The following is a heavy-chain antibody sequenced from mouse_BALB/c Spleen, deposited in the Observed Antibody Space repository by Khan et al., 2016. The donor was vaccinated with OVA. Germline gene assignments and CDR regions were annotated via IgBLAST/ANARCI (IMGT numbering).Heavy chain of an antibody. CDR1: GYRFTSYI. CDR2: INPYNGAT. D-gene: IGHD4-1*01. Sequence: EVQLQQSGPELVKPGTSVKMSCKASGYRFTSYIIHWVKQKPGQGLEWIGYINPYNGATKYNEKSKGKATLTSDKSSNTAYMELSSLTSEDSAVYYCARGNWQSYYFDYWGQGTTLTVSS. CDR3: ARGNWQSYYFDY. J-gene: IGHJ2*01. V-gene: IGHV1S136*01.